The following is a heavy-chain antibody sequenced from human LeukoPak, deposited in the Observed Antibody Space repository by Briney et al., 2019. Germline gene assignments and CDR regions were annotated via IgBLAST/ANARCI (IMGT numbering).Heavy chain of an antibody. D-gene: IGHD6-13*01. Sequence: SETLSLTCTVSGGSISSYYWSRIRQPPGKGLEWIGYIYYSGSTNYNPSLKSRVTISVDTSKNQFSLKLSSVTAADTAVYYCASAGYSSSWYTAFDIWGQGTMVTVSS. CDR1: GGSISSYY. CDR2: IYYSGST. V-gene: IGHV4-59*01. J-gene: IGHJ3*02. CDR3: ASAGYSSSWYTAFDI.